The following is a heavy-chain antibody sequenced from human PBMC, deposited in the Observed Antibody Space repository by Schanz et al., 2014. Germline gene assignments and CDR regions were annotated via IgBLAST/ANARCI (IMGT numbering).Heavy chain of an antibody. CDR3: ARVVGSGWHYFDL. CDR1: GFTFSTYW. D-gene: IGHD6-19*01. CDR2: IGTAGDT. Sequence: EVQLVESGGGLVQPGRSLRLSCAASGFTFSTYWMHWVRQVTGKGLEWVSGIGTAGDTYYPDSVKGRFTISRENAQNSLFLQLNTLRAGDTAVYYCARVVGSGWHYFDLWGQGTLVTVSS. V-gene: IGHV3-13*04. J-gene: IGHJ4*02.